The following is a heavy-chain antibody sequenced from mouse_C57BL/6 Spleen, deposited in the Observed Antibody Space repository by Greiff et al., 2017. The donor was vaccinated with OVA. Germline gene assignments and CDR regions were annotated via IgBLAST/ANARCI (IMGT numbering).Heavy chain of an antibody. CDR2: ISDGGSYT. CDR1: GFTFSSYA. D-gene: IGHD2-2*01. J-gene: IGHJ2*01. V-gene: IGHV5-4*01. Sequence: EVQRVESGGGLVKPGGSLKLSCAASGFTFSSYAMSWVRQTPEKRLEWVATISDGGSYTYYPDNVKGRFTISRDNAKNNLYLQMSHLKSEDTAMYYCARDGTMVTTGFDYWGQGTTLTVSS. CDR3: ARDGTMVTTGFDY.